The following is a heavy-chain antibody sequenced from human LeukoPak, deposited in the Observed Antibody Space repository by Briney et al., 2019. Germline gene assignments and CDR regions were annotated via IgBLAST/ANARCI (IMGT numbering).Heavy chain of an antibody. Sequence: ASVKVSCKASGYAFTSYGISWVRQAPGQGLEWMGWISAYNGNTDYAQKLQGRVTMTTDTSTSTAYMELRSLRSDDTAVYYCARDKSTTVTLNNWFDPWGQGTLVTVSS. CDR3: ARDKSTTVTLNNWFDP. D-gene: IGHD4-17*01. J-gene: IGHJ5*02. V-gene: IGHV1-18*01. CDR2: ISAYNGNT. CDR1: GYAFTSYG.